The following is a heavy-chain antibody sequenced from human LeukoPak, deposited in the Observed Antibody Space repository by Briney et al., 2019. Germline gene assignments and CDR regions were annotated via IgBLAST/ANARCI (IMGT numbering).Heavy chain of an antibody. D-gene: IGHD3-10*01. CDR2: IYHSGST. Sequence: SETLSLTCTVSGYSISSGYYWGWIRQPPGKGLEWIGSIYHSGSTYYNPSLKSRVTISVDTSKNQFSLKLSSVTAADTAVYYCARTVLLWFGELFNFDYWGQGTLVTVSS. J-gene: IGHJ4*02. V-gene: IGHV4-38-2*02. CDR1: GYSISSGYY. CDR3: ARTVLLWFGELFNFDY.